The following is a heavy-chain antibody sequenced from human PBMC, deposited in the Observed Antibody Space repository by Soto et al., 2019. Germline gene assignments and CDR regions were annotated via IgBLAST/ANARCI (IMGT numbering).Heavy chain of an antibody. V-gene: IGHV4-59*12. J-gene: IGHJ6*02. CDR1: GGSISSYY. Sequence: TSETLSLTCTVSGGSISSYYWSWIRQPPGKGLEWIGYIYYSGSTNYNPSLKSRVTISVDTSKNQFSLKLSSVTATDTAVYYCARALYDSVVITNLGYYGMDVWGQGTTVTVSS. CDR2: IYYSGST. D-gene: IGHD3-22*01. CDR3: ARALYDSVVITNLGYYGMDV.